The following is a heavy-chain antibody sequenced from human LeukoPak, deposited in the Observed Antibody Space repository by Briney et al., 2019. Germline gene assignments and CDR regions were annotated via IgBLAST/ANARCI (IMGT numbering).Heavy chain of an antibody. D-gene: IGHD2-15*01. CDR2: IYYSGST. J-gene: IGHJ4*02. CDR3: ADADCSGGTCYFDY. Sequence: PSETLSLTCTVSGDSISSSSYYWGWIRQPPGKELEWIGSIYYSGSTYYNPSLRSRVTISVDTSKNQFSLKLSSVTAADTAVYYCADADCSGGTCYFDYWGQGTLVSVSS. CDR1: GDSISSSSYY. V-gene: IGHV4-39*01.